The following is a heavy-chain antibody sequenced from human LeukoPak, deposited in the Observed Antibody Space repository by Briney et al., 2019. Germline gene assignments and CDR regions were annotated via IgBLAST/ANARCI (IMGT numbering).Heavy chain of an antibody. V-gene: IGHV3-23*01. J-gene: IGHJ6*04. Sequence: GGSLRLSCAASGFTFSSYAMSWVRQAPGKGLEWVSAISGSGGSTYYADSVKGRFTISRDNSKNTLYLQMNSLRAEDTAVYYCANLLGLHRARENSNPGRVWGKGTTVTVSS. CDR3: ANLLGLHRARENSNPGRV. CDR1: GFTFSSYA. D-gene: IGHD4-11*01. CDR2: ISGSGGST.